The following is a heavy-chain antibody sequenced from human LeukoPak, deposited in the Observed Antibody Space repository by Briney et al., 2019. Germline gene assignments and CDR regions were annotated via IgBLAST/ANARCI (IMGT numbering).Heavy chain of an antibody. J-gene: IGHJ6*03. CDR1: GFTFRNYW. V-gene: IGHV3-7*01. CDR2: IKQDGSEK. CDR3: ARVMSASVWRTYGSYYYYYYMDV. Sequence: GGSLRLSCAVSGFTFRNYWMSWVRQAPGKGLEWVANIKQDGSEKYSVDSVKGRFTISRDNAKNSLYMQMNSLRAEDTAVYYCARVMSASVWRTYGSYYYYYYMDVWGKGTTVTVSS. D-gene: IGHD3-16*01.